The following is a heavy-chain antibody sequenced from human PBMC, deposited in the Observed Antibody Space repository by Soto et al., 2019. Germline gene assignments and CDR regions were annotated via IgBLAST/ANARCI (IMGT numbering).Heavy chain of an antibody. Sequence: QVQLVESGGGVVQPGRSLRLSCAASGFTFSSYGMHWVRQAPGKGLEWVAVIWYDGSNKYYADSVKGRFTISRDNSKNTXSLQMNSLRAEDTAVYYCARAGYYYDSSGPNDAFDIWGQGTMVTVSS. J-gene: IGHJ3*02. CDR3: ARAGYYYDSSGPNDAFDI. CDR2: IWYDGSNK. V-gene: IGHV3-33*01. D-gene: IGHD3-22*01. CDR1: GFTFSSYG.